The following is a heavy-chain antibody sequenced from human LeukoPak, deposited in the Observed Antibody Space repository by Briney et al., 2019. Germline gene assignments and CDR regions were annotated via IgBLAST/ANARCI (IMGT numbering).Heavy chain of an antibody. Sequence: PSETLSLTCTVFGGSISSSSYYWGWIRQPPGKGLEWIGSIYYSGSTYYNPSLKSRVTISVDTSKNQFSLKLSSVTAADTAVYYCARWLTGDLGYYFDYWGQGTLVTVSA. V-gene: IGHV4-39*01. CDR3: ARWLTGDLGYYFDY. CDR2: IYYSGST. J-gene: IGHJ4*02. D-gene: IGHD7-27*01. CDR1: GGSISSSSYY.